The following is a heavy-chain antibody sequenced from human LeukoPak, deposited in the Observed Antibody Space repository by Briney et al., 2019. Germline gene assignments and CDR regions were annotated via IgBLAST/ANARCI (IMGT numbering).Heavy chain of an antibody. CDR3: ARGVWFGELSPYWYFDL. V-gene: IGHV4-30-4*01. Sequence: SETLSHTCTVSGDSISSGDYYWSWIRQPPGKGLEWIGYIYYSGSTYYNPSLKSRVTISVDTSKNQFSLKLSSVTAADTAVYYCARGVWFGELSPYWYFDLWGRGTLVTVSS. D-gene: IGHD3-10*01. J-gene: IGHJ2*01. CDR1: GDSISSGDYY. CDR2: IYYSGST.